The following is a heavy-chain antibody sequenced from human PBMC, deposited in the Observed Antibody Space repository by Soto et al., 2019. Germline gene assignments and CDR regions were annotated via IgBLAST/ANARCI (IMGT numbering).Heavy chain of an antibody. CDR1: GYTFTSYG. CDR2: ISAYNGNT. Sequence: ASVKVSCKASGYTFTSYGISWVRQAPGQGLEWMGWISAYNGNTNYAQKLQGRVTMTTDTSTSTAYMELRSLRSDDTAVYYCARFGPMYYYASYYYYYYGIDVWGQGTSVTVSS. V-gene: IGHV1-18*04. CDR3: ARFGPMYYYASYYYYYYGIDV. D-gene: IGHD3-10*01. J-gene: IGHJ6*02.